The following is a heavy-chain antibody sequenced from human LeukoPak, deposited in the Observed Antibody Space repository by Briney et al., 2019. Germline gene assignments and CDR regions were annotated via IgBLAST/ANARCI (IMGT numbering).Heavy chain of an antibody. CDR3: AGIPLRYFDWLFAFDY. J-gene: IGHJ4*02. Sequence: GGSLRLSCAASGFIFSSYEMNWVRQAPGKGLEWVSYISSSGSTIYYADSVKGRFTISRDNAKNSLYLQMNSLRAEDTAVYYCAGIPLRYFDWLFAFDYWGQGTLVTVSS. V-gene: IGHV3-48*03. CDR1: GFIFSSYE. D-gene: IGHD3-9*01. CDR2: ISSSGSTI.